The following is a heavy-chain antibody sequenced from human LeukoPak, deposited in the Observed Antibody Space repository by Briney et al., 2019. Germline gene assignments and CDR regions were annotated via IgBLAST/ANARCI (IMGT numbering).Heavy chain of an antibody. CDR1: GCTFGDNT. Sequence: TGGSLRLSCTTSGCTFGDNTMTWVRQAPGKGLEWVSFIRSQVYGGTAEYAASVKGRFTMSRDDSKGIAYLQMNSLKSEDTAVYYCTKDRSGSFSSDYWGQGTLVTVSS. D-gene: IGHD2-15*01. CDR2: IRSQVYGGTA. V-gene: IGHV3-49*04. CDR3: TKDRSGSFSSDY. J-gene: IGHJ4*02.